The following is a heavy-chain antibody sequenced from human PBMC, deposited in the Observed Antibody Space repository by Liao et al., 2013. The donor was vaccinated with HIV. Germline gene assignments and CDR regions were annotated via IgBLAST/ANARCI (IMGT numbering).Heavy chain of an antibody. CDR2: IYTNENT. CDR1: GVSINRGDYY. D-gene: IGHD3/OR15-3a*01. Sequence: QVQLQESGPGLLKPSQTLSLTCTVSGVSINRGDYYWSWIRQPAGKGLEWIGRIYTNENTNYNPSLKGRVSMSVDTSKNHFSLRLNYVTAADTAVYYCARDDFWTDRFFGAWG. CDR3: ARDDFWTDRFFGA. J-gene: IGHJ5*01. V-gene: IGHV4-61*02.